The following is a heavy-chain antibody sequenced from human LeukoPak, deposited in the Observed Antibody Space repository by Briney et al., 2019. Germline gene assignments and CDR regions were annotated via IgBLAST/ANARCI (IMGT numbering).Heavy chain of an antibody. CDR3: ARTTSTAAGTVYFQH. D-gene: IGHD6-13*01. CDR2: INHSGST. V-gene: IGHV4-34*01. Sequence: SETLSLTCAVYGGSFSGCYWSWIRQPPGKGLEWIGEINHSGSTNYNPSLKSRVTISVDTSKNQFSLKLSSVTAADTAVYYCARTTSTAAGTVYFQHWGQGTLVTVSS. J-gene: IGHJ1*01. CDR1: GGSFSGCY.